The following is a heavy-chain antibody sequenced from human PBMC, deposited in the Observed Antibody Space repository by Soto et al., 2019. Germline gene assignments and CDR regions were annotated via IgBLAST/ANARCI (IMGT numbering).Heavy chain of an antibody. CDR1: GGSISSSSYY. Sequence: SETLSLTCTVSGGSISSSSYYWGWIRQPPGKGLEWIGSIYYSGSTYYNPSLKSRVTISVDTSKNQFSLKLSSVTAADAAVYYCARLSIAALSFDYWGQGTLVTVSS. CDR3: ARLSIAALSFDY. J-gene: IGHJ4*02. D-gene: IGHD6-6*01. V-gene: IGHV4-39*01. CDR2: IYYSGST.